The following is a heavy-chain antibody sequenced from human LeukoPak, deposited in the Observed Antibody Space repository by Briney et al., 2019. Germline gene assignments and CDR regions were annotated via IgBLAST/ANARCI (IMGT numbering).Heavy chain of an antibody. CDR1: GFTFSNYW. J-gene: IGHJ5*02. Sequence: PGGSLRLSCVTSGFTFSNYWMSWVRQAPGKGLEWVASIKEDGSEKFYVDSVMGRYTISRDNAKNSLYLQMNSLRGEDMAVYYCARDQLVLQFSEWLLGGWFDPWGQGTLVTVSS. D-gene: IGHD3-3*01. CDR3: ARDQLVLQFSEWLLGGWFDP. V-gene: IGHV3-7*01. CDR2: IKEDGSEK.